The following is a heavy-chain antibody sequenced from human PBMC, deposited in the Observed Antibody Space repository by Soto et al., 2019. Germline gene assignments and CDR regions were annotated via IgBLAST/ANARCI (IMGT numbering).Heavy chain of an antibody. CDR3: ARNGQTYDSHFFDN. D-gene: IGHD3-3*01. Sequence: ASVKVSWKGAGYALTHYYGHCVLQAPGQVPDWXGIINPSTLVRKYAQKFHCRVTMTRDTSTSTVYMELNRLISEETAVYYCARNGQTYDSHFFDNWGQGPLVTVSS. V-gene: IGHV1-46*01. CDR2: INPSTLVR. CDR1: GYALTHYY. J-gene: IGHJ4*02.